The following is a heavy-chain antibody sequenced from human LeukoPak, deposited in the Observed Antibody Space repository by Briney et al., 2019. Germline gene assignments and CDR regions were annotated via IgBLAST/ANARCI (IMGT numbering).Heavy chain of an antibody. D-gene: IGHD2-2*02. CDR1: GFTVSSNY. Sequence: GGSLRLSCAASGFTVSSNYMSWVRQAPGKGLEWVSVIYSGGSTYYADSVKGRFTISRDSSKNTLYLQMNSLRAEDTAVYYCARGPYCSSTSCYTLGFDYWGQGTLVTVSS. J-gene: IGHJ4*02. CDR2: IYSGGST. CDR3: ARGPYCSSTSCYTLGFDY. V-gene: IGHV3-66*02.